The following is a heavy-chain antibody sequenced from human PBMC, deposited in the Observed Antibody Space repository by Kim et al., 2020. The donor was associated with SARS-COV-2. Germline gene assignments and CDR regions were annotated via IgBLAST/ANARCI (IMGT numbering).Heavy chain of an antibody. V-gene: IGHV1-46*01. J-gene: IGHJ5*02. D-gene: IGHD6-13*01. Sequence: YAQKFQGRVTMTRDTSTSTVYMELSSLRSEDTAVYYCARAYSSWYDWFDPWGQGTLVTVSS. CDR3: ARAYSSWYDWFDP.